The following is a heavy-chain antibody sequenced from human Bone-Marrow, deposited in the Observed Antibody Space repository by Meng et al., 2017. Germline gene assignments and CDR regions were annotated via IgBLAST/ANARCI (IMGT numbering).Heavy chain of an antibody. Sequence: GESLKISCAASGFTFSSYRMSWVRQAPGKGLEWVANIKQDGSEKYYVDSVKGRFTISRDNAKNSLYLQMNSLRAEDTAVYYCARGPVDSSGYYSTDCWFAPWGQGTLVTVSS. J-gene: IGHJ5*02. CDR1: GFTFSSYR. D-gene: IGHD3-22*01. CDR3: ARGPVDSSGYYSTDCWFAP. V-gene: IGHV3-7*01. CDR2: IKQDGSEK.